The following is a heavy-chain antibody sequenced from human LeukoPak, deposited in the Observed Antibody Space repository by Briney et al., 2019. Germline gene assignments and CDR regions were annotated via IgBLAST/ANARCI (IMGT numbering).Heavy chain of an antibody. CDR3: ARDFGDGYNYFDY. Sequence: SETLSLTCTVSGGSISSYYWSWIRQPPGKGLEWIGYIYYSGSTNYNPSLKSRVTISVDTSKNQFSLKLSSVTAADTAVYYCARDFGDGYNYFDYWGQGTLVTVSS. CDR1: GGSISSYY. D-gene: IGHD5-24*01. J-gene: IGHJ4*02. V-gene: IGHV4-59*12. CDR2: IYYSGST.